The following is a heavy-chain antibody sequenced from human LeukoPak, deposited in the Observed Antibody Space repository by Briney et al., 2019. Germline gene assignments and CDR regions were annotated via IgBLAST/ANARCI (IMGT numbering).Heavy chain of an antibody. J-gene: IGHJ6*03. CDR1: GYTFTSYD. V-gene: IGHV1-8*01. D-gene: IGHD6-19*01. Sequence: ASVKVSCKASGYTFTSYDINWVRQATGQGLEWMGWMNPNSGNTGYAQKFQGRVTMTRNTSISTAYMELSSLRSEDTAVYYCARGASASSGWNYYYYMDVWGKGTTVTISS. CDR2: MNPNSGNT. CDR3: ARGASASSGWNYYYYMDV.